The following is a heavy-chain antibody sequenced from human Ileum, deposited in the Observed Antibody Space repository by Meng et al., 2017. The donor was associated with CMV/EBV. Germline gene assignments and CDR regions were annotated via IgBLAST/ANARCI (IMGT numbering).Heavy chain of an antibody. CDR1: GGSISSKSYY. Sequence: SETLSLTCTVSGGSISSKSYYWGWIRQPPGKGLEWIGSIYYNGNTHLNPSLKSRVTLSVDTSKNQFSLKVRSLTAADAAVYYCARGVADRETTTYFDYWGQGTRVTVSS. CDR2: IYYNGNT. D-gene: IGHD6-19*01. V-gene: IGHV4-39*07. CDR3: ARGVADRETTTYFDY. J-gene: IGHJ4*01.